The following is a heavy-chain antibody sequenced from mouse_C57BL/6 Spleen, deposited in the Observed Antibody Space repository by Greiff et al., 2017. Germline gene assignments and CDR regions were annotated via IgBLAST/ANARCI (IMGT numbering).Heavy chain of an antibody. CDR3: ASGYDYDDLVFAY. CDR2: IHPNSGST. D-gene: IGHD2-4*01. CDR1: GYTFTSYW. Sequence: QVQLQQPGAELVKPGASVKLSCKASGYTFTSYWMHWVKQRPGQGLEWIGMIHPNSGSTNYNEKFKSKATLTVDKSSSTAYMQLSSLTSEDSAVYYCASGYDYDDLVFAYWGQGTLVTVSA. J-gene: IGHJ3*01. V-gene: IGHV1-64*01.